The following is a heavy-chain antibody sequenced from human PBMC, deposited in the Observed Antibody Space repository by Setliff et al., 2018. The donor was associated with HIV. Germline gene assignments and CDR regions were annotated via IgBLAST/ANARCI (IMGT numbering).Heavy chain of an antibody. J-gene: IGHJ6*03. V-gene: IGHV1-3*01. D-gene: IGHD2-2*02. CDR1: GYSFTQDA. CDR3: AREFPRIVVVPAAIGYYYYYMDV. Sequence: ASVKVSCKASGYSFTQDAMYWVRQAAGQRLEWMGWINVGNGNTKYSQKFQGSVTITRDTSASTAYMELISLRSEDTAVYYCAREFPRIVVVPAAIGYYYYYMDVWGKGTTVTVSS. CDR2: INVGNGNT.